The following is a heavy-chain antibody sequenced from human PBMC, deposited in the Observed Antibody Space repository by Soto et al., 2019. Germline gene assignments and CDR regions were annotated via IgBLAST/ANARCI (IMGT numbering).Heavy chain of an antibody. V-gene: IGHV3-9*01. CDR2: ISWNSGSI. D-gene: IGHD3-10*01. Sequence: GGSLSLSCAASGFPFNAYAMHWVRQAPGKGLEWVSGISWNSGSIGYADSVKGQFTISRDNAKNSLYLQMNSLRAEDTALYYFAKEFSMVRGFYYYYYMDAWGKGTRVTVSS. J-gene: IGHJ6*03. CDR1: GFPFNAYA. CDR3: AKEFSMVRGFYYYYYMDA.